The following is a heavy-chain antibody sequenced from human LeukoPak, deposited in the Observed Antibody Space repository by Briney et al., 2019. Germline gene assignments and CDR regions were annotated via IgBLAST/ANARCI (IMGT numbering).Heavy chain of an antibody. J-gene: IGHJ4*02. D-gene: IGHD3-10*01. CDR2: IDWDDDK. V-gene: IGHV2-70*11. CDR1: GFSLSISGMY. Sequence: SGPTLVRPTQTLTLTCTFSGFSLSISGMYVTWIRQPPGKALEWLARIDWDDDKYYSTSLKTRLTISKDTSKNQVVLTMTNMDPVDTATYYCARTSSFTLIRGLDQWGQGTLVTVSS. CDR3: ARTSSFTLIRGLDQ.